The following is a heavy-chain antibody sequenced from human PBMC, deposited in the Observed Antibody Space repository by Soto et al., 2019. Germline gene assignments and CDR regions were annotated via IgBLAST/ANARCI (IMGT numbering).Heavy chain of an antibody. J-gene: IGHJ4*02. Sequence: EVQLLESGGGVVQPGGSLRLSCEASGFNFKKFAMGWVRQAPGEGLEWVSGISCCGGYTSYADSVKGRFTLARDDSKNTLYLHLNSPRFEGPALYFCAKADGEQGPIPHLDNLGQGTLVNVS. D-gene: IGHD6-19*01. CDR2: ISCCGGYT. CDR1: GFNFKKFA. CDR3: AKADGEQGPIPHLDN. V-gene: IGHV3-23*01.